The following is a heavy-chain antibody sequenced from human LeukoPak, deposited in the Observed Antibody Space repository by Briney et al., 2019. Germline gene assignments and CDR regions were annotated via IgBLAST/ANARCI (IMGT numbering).Heavy chain of an antibody. V-gene: IGHV1-18*01. D-gene: IGHD3-3*01. Sequence: ASVKVSYKASGYTFTIYGISWVRQAPGQGVEGMGWISAYNGNTNYAQKLQGRVTITTDTSTSTAYMELRSLRSDDTAVYYCARDTSLRFLEWLPHFDYWGQGTLVTVSS. CDR3: ARDTSLRFLEWLPHFDY. CDR2: ISAYNGNT. J-gene: IGHJ4*02. CDR1: GYTFTIYG.